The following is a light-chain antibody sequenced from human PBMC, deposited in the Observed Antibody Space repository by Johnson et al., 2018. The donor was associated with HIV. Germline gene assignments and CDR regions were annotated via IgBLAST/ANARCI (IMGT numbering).Light chain of an antibody. J-gene: IGLJ1*01. CDR2: RNN. CDR3: AAWDDRLNGSYV. CDR1: SSNIGSNT. Sequence: QSVLTQSPSASGTPGQRVTISCSGSSSNIGSNTVNWYQQLPGTAPKLLIYRNNQRPSGVPDRFSGSKSGTSASLAISGLQAEDEADYYCAAWDDRLNGSYVFGTGTKVTVL. V-gene: IGLV1-44*01.